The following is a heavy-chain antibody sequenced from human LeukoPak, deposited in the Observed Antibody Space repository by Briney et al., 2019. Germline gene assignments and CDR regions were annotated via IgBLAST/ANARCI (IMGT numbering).Heavy chain of an antibody. CDR2: ISSSGSTI. V-gene: IGHV3-48*04. CDR3: ARERDSSGWFDGYYFDY. J-gene: IGHJ4*02. Sequence: PGGSLRLSCAASGFTFSSYGMHWVRQAPGKGLEWVSYISSSGSTIYYADSVKGRFTISRDNAKNSLYLQMNSLRAEDTAVYYCARERDSSGWFDGYYFDYWGQGTLVTVSS. D-gene: IGHD6-19*01. CDR1: GFTFSSYG.